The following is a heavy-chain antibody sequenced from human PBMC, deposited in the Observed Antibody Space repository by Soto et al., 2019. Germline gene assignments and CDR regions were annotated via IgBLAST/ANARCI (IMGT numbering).Heavy chain of an antibody. CDR1: GYSFTGYY. CDR3: AREPYYDFWSGYPNYYYYGMDV. Sequence: ASVKVSWKAAGYSFTGYYMHWVRQAPGQGLEWMGWINPNSGGTNYAQKFQGWVTMTRDTSISTAYMELSRLRSDDTAVYYCAREPYYDFWSGYPNYYYYGMDVWGQGTTVTVSS. D-gene: IGHD3-3*01. V-gene: IGHV1-2*04. J-gene: IGHJ6*02. CDR2: INPNSGGT.